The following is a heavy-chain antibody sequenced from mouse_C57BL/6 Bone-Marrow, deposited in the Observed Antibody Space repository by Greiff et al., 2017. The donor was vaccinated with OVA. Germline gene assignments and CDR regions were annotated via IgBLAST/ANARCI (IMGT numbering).Heavy chain of an antibody. CDR3: ARPLWDKGFAY. D-gene: IGHD4-1*01. CDR1: GYTFTSYW. Sequence: QVHVKQPGAELVRPGTSVKLSCKASGYTFTSYWMHWVKPRPGQGLEWIGVIDPSDSYTNYNQKFKGKATLTVDTSSSTAYMQLSSLTSEDSAVYYCARPLWDKGFAYWGQGTLVTVSA. CDR2: IDPSDSYT. J-gene: IGHJ3*01. V-gene: IGHV1-59*01.